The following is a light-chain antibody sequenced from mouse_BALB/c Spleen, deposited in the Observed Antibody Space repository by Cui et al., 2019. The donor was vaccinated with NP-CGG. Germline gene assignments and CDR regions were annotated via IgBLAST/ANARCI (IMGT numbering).Light chain of an antibody. CDR2: GTN. CDR1: TGAVTTSNY. CDR3: ALWYSNHWV. J-gene: IGLJ1*01. Sequence: QPVWPRESASTTSPGETVTLTCRSSTGAVTTSNYANWVQEKPDHLFTGLIGGTNNRAPGVPARFSGSLIGDKAALTITGAQTEDEAIYFCALWYSNHWVFGGGTKLTVL. V-gene: IGLV1*01.